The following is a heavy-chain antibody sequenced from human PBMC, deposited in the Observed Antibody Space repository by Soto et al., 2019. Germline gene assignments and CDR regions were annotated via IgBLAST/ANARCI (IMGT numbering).Heavy chain of an antibody. CDR3: AKEMTSGYYLFDY. D-gene: IGHD3-22*01. V-gene: IGHV3-23*01. CDR2: ISGTGGST. CDR1: GFTFSSYA. Sequence: GGSLRLSCAASGFTFSSYAMSWVRQAPGKGLEWVSTISGTGGSTYYPDSVKGRFTISRDNSKNTVYLQMNSLRAEDAAVYYCAKEMTSGYYLFDYWGQGPWSPSPQ. J-gene: IGHJ4*02.